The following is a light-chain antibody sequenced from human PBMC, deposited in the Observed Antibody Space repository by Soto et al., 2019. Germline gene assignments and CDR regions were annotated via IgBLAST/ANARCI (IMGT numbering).Light chain of an antibody. J-gene: IGKJ1*01. V-gene: IGKV3-20*01. CDR1: QSVSRSY. CDR2: GAS. CDR3: QQYGSSPRT. Sequence: EIVLTQSPGTLSLSPVERATLSCSASQSVSRSYLAWYQQKPGQAPRLLIYGASSRATGIPDRFSGSGSGTDFTLTISRLEPEDFAVYYCQQYGSSPRTFGQGTKVDIK.